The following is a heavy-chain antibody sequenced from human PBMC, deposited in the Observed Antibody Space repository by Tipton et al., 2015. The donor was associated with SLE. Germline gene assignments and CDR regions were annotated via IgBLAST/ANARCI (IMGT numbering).Heavy chain of an antibody. CDR3: ARRGWVDAFDI. J-gene: IGHJ3*02. CDR1: GDSSINGVYY. Sequence: TLSLTCTVSGDSSINGVYYWSWIRQPAGKGLEWIGHILGSGDTNYNPSLKSRVTMSVDTSRKQFSLKLTSVTAADTAVYYCARRGWVDAFDIWGQGTMVIVSS. V-gene: IGHV4-61*09. D-gene: IGHD6-19*01. CDR2: ILGSGDT.